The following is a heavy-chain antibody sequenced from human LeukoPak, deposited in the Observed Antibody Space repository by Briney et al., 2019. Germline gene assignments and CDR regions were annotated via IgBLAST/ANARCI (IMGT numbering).Heavy chain of an antibody. Sequence: PGGSLRLSCAASGFTFSSYWMSWVRQVPGKGLEWVANIKQDGSEKYYVDSVKGRFTISRDNAKYLLYLQMNSLRAEDTAVYYCGREAYRDTSVDYWGQGTLVTVSS. CDR2: IKQDGSEK. J-gene: IGHJ4*02. CDR1: GFTFSSYW. D-gene: IGHD5-18*01. V-gene: IGHV3-7*05. CDR3: GREAYRDTSVDY.